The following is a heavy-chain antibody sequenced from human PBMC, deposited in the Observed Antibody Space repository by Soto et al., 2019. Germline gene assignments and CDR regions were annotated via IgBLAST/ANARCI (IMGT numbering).Heavy chain of an antibody. CDR1: GGSISSYY. Sequence: SETLSLTCTVSGGSISSYYWSWIRQPPGKGLEWIGYIYYSGSTNYNPSLKSRVTISVDTSKNQFSLKLSSVTAADTAVYYCVRRNGKNAFGRWGQGTIGTVSS. D-gene: IGHD2-8*01. J-gene: IGHJ3*02. CDR2: IYYSGST. V-gene: IGHV4-59*08. CDR3: VRRNGKNAFGR.